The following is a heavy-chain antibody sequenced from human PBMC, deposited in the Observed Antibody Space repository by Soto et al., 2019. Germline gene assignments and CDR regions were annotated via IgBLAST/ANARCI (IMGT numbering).Heavy chain of an antibody. CDR2: ISGSGGRA. CDR1: GFTFSSYA. CDR3: AKDPHYDSTGGD. Sequence: GGSLRLSCAASGFTFSSYAMSWVRQAPGKGLEWVSAISGSGGRAYYADSVKGRFTISRDNSKNTLYLQMNSLRAEDTAVYYCAKDPHYDSTGGDWGQGTLVTVSS. D-gene: IGHD3-22*01. J-gene: IGHJ4*02. V-gene: IGHV3-23*01.